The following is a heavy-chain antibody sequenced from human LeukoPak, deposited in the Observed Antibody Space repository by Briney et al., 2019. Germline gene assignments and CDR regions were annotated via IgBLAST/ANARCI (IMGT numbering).Heavy chain of an antibody. J-gene: IGHJ2*01. CDR3: ARDISGRRWYFDL. V-gene: IGHV3-21*01. D-gene: IGHD6-6*01. CDR2: IGSSSSYI. Sequence: GGSLRLSCAVSGFTFSSYSMNWVRQAPGKGLEWVSSIGSSSSYIYYADSVKGRFTISRDNAKNSLYLQMNSLRAEDTAVYYCARDISGRRWYFDLWGRGTLVTVSS. CDR1: GFTFSSYS.